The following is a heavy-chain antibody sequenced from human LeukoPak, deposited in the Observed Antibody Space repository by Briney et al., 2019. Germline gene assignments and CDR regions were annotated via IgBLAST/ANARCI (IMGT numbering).Heavy chain of an antibody. V-gene: IGHV3-48*03. Sequence: GGSLRLSCAAPGFTFSSYEMNWVRQAPGKGLEWVSYISSSGSTIYYADSVKGRFTISRDNAKNSLYLQMNSLRAEDTALYYCARGGSYGGYHSYWGQGTLVTVSS. CDR2: ISSSGSTI. J-gene: IGHJ4*02. CDR1: GFTFSSYE. D-gene: IGHD4-23*01. CDR3: ARGGSYGGYHSY.